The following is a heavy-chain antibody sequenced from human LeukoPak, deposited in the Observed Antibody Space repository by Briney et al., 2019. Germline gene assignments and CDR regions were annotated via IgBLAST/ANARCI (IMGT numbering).Heavy chain of an antibody. CDR3: ARSLGTVTKCDY. J-gene: IGHJ4*02. CDR2: ISAYNGNT. D-gene: IGHD4-11*01. CDR1: GYTFTGYY. V-gene: IGHV1-18*04. Sequence: ASVKVSCKASGYTFTGYYMHWVRQAPGQGLEWMGWISAYNGNTNYAQKLQGRVTMTTDTSTSTAYMELRSLRSDDTAVYYCARSLGTVTKCDYWGQGTLVAVSS.